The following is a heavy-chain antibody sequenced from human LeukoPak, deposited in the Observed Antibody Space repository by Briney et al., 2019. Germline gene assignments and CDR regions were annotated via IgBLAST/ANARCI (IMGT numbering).Heavy chain of an antibody. Sequence: GGSLRLSCAASGFTFSSYGMHWVRQAPGKGLEWVAFIRYDGSNKYYADSVKGRFTISRDNSKSTLYLQMNSLRAEDTAVYYCAKALSQDYGGSSNFDYWGQGTLVTVSS. CDR2: IRYDGSNK. D-gene: IGHD4-23*01. V-gene: IGHV3-30*02. CDR1: GFTFSSYG. J-gene: IGHJ4*02. CDR3: AKALSQDYGGSSNFDY.